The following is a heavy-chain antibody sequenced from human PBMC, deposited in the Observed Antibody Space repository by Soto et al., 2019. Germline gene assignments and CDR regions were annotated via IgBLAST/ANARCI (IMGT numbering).Heavy chain of an antibody. CDR3: ARDYYDSSGYYSD. CDR1: GFTVSSNY. D-gene: IGHD3-22*01. J-gene: IGHJ4*02. CDR2: IYSGGST. Sequence: EVQLVESGGGLIQPGGSLRLSCAASGFTVSSNYMSWVRQAPGKGLEWVSVIYSGGSTYYADSVKGRFTISRDNSKNTLYLQMNSLRAEDTAVYYCARDYYDSSGYYSDWGQGTLVTVSS. V-gene: IGHV3-53*01.